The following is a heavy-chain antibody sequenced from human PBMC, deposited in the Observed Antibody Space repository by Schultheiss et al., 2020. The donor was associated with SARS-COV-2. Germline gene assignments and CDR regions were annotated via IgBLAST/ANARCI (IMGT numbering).Heavy chain of an antibody. V-gene: IGHV4-61*05. Sequence: SETLSLTCTVSGGSISSSSYYWGWIRQPPGKGLEWIGYIYYSGSTNYNPSLKSRVTMSVDTSKNQFSLKLSSVTAADTAVYYCARVCWYYGSGSNGWFDPWGQGTLVTVS. J-gene: IGHJ5*02. CDR3: ARVCWYYGSGSNGWFDP. CDR1: GGSISSSSYY. CDR2: IYYSGST. D-gene: IGHD3-10*01.